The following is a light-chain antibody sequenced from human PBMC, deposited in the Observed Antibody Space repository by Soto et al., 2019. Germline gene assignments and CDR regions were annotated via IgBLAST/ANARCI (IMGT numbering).Light chain of an antibody. V-gene: IGLV2-8*01. Sequence: QSVLTQPPSASGSPGQSVTISCTVTSSDVGGYNYVSWYQQHPGKAPKVIIYEVSKRPSGVPDRFSGSRSGSTASLTVSGLQAEDEADYYCSSYAVTNIFVFGTGTKVTVL. CDR3: SSYAVTNIFV. CDR2: EVS. CDR1: SSDVGGYNY. J-gene: IGLJ1*01.